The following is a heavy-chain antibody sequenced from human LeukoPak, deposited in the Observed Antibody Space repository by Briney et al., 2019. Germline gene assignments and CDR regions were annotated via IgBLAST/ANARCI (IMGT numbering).Heavy chain of an antibody. CDR2: INPNSGGT. V-gene: IGHV1-2*02. Sequence: ASVKVSCKASGYTFTGYYIHWVRQAPGQGLEWMGWINPNSGGTNYAQKFQGRVTMTRDTSISTAYMELSRLTSDDMAVYYCARFAIADDYWGQGTLVTVSS. D-gene: IGHD2/OR15-2a*01. CDR1: GYTFTGYY. CDR3: ARFAIADDY. J-gene: IGHJ4*02.